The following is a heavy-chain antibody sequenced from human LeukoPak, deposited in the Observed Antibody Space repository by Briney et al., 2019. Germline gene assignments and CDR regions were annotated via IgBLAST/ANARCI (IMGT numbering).Heavy chain of an antibody. CDR3: ARDRFGMSATGTDFDY. CDR1: GYSISSGYY. J-gene: IGHJ4*02. Sequence: SETLSLTCTVSGYSISSGYYWGWIRQPPGKGLEWIGSIHYSGSTYYSPTLKSRVTVSVDTFKTQISLTLSSVTAAETAVYYCARDRFGMSATGTDFDYWGQGILVTVSS. V-gene: IGHV4-38-2*02. D-gene: IGHD6-13*01. CDR2: IHYSGST.